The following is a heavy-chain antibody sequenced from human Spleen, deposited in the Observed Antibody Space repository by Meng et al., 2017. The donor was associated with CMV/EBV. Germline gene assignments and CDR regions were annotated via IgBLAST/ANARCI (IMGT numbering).Heavy chain of an antibody. CDR1: GDSVSSSSGA. D-gene: IGHD7-27*01. V-gene: IGHV6-1*01. CDR3: ARDPGWGSPDY. J-gene: IGHJ4*02. Sequence: SETLSLTCAISGDSVSSSSGAWTWIRQSPSRGLEWLGRTYYRSKWYNDYAVSVRSRITIKPDTSNNRFSLQLSSVTPEDTAVYYCARDPGWGSPDYWGQGTRVTVSS. CDR2: TYYRSKWYN.